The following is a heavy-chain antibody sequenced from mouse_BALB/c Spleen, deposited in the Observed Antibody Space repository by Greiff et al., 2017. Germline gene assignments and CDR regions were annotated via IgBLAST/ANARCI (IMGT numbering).Heavy chain of an antibody. CDR1: GFTFSSYG. V-gene: IGHV5-6-3*01. CDR2: INSNGGST. Sequence: SGGGLVQPGGSLKLSCAASGFTFSSYGMSWVRQTPDKRLELVATINSNGGSTYYPDSVKGRFTISRDNAKNTLYLQMSSLKSEDTAMYYCARSRGDYWGQGTTLTVSS. J-gene: IGHJ2*01. CDR3: ARSRGDY.